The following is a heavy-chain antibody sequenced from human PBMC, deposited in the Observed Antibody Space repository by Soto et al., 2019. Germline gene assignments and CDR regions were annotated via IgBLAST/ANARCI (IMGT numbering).Heavy chain of an antibody. CDR1: GFTFDDYA. V-gene: IGHV3-9*01. Sequence: EVQLVESGGGLIQSGRSLRLSCAASGFTFDDYAMHWVRQAPGKGLEWVSGISWNSGTIGYADSVKGRFTISRDNARNSLYLQMNSLRVEDTALYYCAKDMTAGYNYGLPWYYGMDVWGQGTTVTVSS. J-gene: IGHJ6*02. CDR3: AKDMTAGYNYGLPWYYGMDV. CDR2: ISWNSGTI. D-gene: IGHD5-18*01.